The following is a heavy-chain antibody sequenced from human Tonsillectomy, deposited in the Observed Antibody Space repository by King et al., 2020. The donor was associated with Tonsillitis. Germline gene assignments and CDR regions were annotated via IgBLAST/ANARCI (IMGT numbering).Heavy chain of an antibody. CDR3: ARDGGSGTYSHFDY. CDR2: IWYDGSNK. D-gene: IGHD1-26*01. CDR1: GFTFSTYA. Sequence: VQLVESGGGVVQPGRSLRLSCAASGFTFSTYAMHWVRQAPGKGLEWVAVIWYDGSNKYYTDSVKGRFTISRDNSENTLYLQMNSLRAEDTAFYYCARDGGSGTYSHFDYWGQGTLVTVSS. J-gene: IGHJ4*02. V-gene: IGHV3-33*08.